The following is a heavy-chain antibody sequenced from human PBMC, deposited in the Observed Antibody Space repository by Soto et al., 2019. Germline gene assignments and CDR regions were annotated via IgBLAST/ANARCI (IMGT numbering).Heavy chain of an antibody. D-gene: IGHD2-2*01. J-gene: IGHJ1*01. Sequence: EVRLLESGGGLVLPGGSLRLSCAASGFTFSSYTMSWVRQAPGKGLEWISGISGSGSRTYYADSVTGRFTISRDNSKNTLYRQMNSLRAEDTAVYYCAREAGSTDPGYFQHWGQGTLVTVSS. V-gene: IGHV3-23*01. CDR1: GFTFSSYT. CDR2: ISGSGSRT. CDR3: AREAGSTDPGYFQH.